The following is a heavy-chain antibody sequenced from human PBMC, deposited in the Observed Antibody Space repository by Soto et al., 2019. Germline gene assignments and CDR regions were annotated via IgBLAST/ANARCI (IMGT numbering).Heavy chain of an antibody. J-gene: IGHJ4*02. V-gene: IGHV3-30*18. CDR3: AKDWESGYSPNYFDY. CDR2: ISYDGSNK. D-gene: IGHD5-18*01. Sequence: VGSLRLSCAASGFTFSSYGMHWVRQAPGKGLEWVAIISYDGSNKYYADSVKGRFTISRDNSKNTLYLQMDSLRAEDTAVYYCAKDWESGYSPNYFDYWGQGTLVTVSS. CDR1: GFTFSSYG.